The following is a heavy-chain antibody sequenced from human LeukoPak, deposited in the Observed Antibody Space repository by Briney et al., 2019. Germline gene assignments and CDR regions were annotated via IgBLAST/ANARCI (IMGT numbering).Heavy chain of an antibody. CDR1: GYTFTSNF. CDR2: INPSGGAT. J-gene: IGHJ5*02. V-gene: IGHV1-46*01. D-gene: IGHD3-10*01. CDR3: ARGRVGDRRSWFDP. Sequence: ASVKVSCKASGYTFTSNFIYWVRQAPGQGFEWMGIINPSGGATNYAQKFEGRVTMTRDTSTNTVYMELSGLKSDDTAVYYCARGRVGDRRSWFDPWGQGTLVTVSS.